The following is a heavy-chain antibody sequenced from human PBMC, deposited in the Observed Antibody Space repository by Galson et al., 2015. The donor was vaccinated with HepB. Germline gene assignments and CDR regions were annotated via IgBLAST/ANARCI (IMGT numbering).Heavy chain of an antibody. J-gene: IGHJ5*02. V-gene: IGHV1-58*01. CDR2: IVVGSGVT. CDR3: AAGRDHYFGPGPFDP. D-gene: IGHD3-10*01. Sequence: SVKVSCKASGFTFTNSAVQWVRQARGQRLEWIGWIVVGSGVTKYAQKFQERLTITRDMSTATAYMELSSLRSEDTAVYFCAAGRDHYFGPGPFDPWGQGTLVTVSS. CDR1: GFTFTNSA.